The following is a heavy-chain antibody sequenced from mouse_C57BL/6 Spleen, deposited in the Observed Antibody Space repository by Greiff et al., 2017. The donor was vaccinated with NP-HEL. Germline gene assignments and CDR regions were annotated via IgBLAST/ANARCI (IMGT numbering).Heavy chain of an antibody. J-gene: IGHJ4*01. CDR1: GYTFTSYG. Sequence: VQLQQSGAELARPGASVKLSCKASGYTFTSYGISWVKQRTGQGLEWIGEIYPRSGNTYYNEKFKGKAKLTADKSYSTAYMELRSLTSEDSAVYFCASYYYGSSAPAMDYWGQGTSVTVSS. CDR3: ASYYYGSSAPAMDY. D-gene: IGHD1-1*01. V-gene: IGHV1-81*01. CDR2: IYPRSGNT.